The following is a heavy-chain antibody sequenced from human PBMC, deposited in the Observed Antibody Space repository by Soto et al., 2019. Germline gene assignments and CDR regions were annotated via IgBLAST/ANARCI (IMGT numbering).Heavy chain of an antibody. D-gene: IGHD2-15*01. CDR3: AREGCSGGSCYLADYYYYYGMDV. CDR2: IKQDGSEK. V-gene: IGHV3-7*05. CDR1: GFTFSSYW. Sequence: GGSLRLSCAASGFTFSSYWMSWVRQAPGKGLEWVANIKQDGSEKYYVDSVKGRFTISRDNAKNSLYLQMNSLRAEDTAVYYCAREGCSGGSCYLADYYYYYGMDVWGQGTTVTVSS. J-gene: IGHJ6*02.